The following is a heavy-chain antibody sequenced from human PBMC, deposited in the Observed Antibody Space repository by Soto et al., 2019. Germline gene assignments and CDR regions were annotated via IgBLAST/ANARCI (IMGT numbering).Heavy chain of an antibody. CDR1: GFSVSTSGVG. V-gene: IGHV2-5*02. D-gene: IGHD2-15*01. CDR3: AHKGGRGAGMDV. CDR2: IYWDGDE. Sequence: QITLKESGPTLVKPTQTLTLTCTFSGFSVSTSGVGVAWIRQPPGKALEWLALIYWDGDERYSPFLQSRVTITKDHSNNQVVLTMTNMDPVDTATYYCAHKGGRGAGMDVWGQGTTVTVS. J-gene: IGHJ6*02.